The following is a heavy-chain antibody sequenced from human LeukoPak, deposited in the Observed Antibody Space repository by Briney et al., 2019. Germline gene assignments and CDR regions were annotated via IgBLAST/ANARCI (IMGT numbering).Heavy chain of an antibody. V-gene: IGHV1-69*13. CDR2: IIPIFGTA. CDR3: ARVGREGSSSWFDY. J-gene: IGHJ4*02. Sequence: GASVKVSCKASGGTFSSYAISWVRQAPGQGLEWMGGIIPIFGTANYAQKFQGGVTITADESTSTAYMELSSLRSEDTAVYYCARVGREGSSSWFDYWGQGTLVTVSS. CDR1: GGTFSSYA. D-gene: IGHD6-13*01.